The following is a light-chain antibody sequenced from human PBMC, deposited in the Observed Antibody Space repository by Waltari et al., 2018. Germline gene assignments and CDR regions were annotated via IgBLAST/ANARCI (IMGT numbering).Light chain of an antibody. CDR1: SGHSSNV. J-gene: IGLJ3*02. CDR2: VNSDGSH. Sequence: QLVLTQSPSASASLGASVKLTCTLSSGHSSNVIAWLQQQPEKGPGYLMKVNSDGSHSKGDDSPARCSGSTSGAERYLTISSVQPEDEADYSCQTGGHGTWVFGGGTKLTVL. V-gene: IGLV4-69*01. CDR3: QTGGHGTWV.